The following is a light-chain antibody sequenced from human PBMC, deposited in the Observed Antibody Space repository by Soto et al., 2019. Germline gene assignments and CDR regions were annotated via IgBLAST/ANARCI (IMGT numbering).Light chain of an antibody. CDR2: DAS. Sequence: EIVLTQSPATLSLSPGERATLSCRASQSVSSYLAWYQQKPGQAPRLLIYDASHRATGIPARFSGSGSGTDFTLTISSLEPEDFAVYYCQQRSNWPLTFGGGAKVAIK. J-gene: IGKJ4*01. CDR1: QSVSSY. CDR3: QQRSNWPLT. V-gene: IGKV3-11*01.